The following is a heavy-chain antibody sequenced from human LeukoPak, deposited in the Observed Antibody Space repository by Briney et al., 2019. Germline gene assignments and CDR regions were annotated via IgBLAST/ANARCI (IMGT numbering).Heavy chain of an antibody. J-gene: IGHJ2*01. CDR1: GFTFSSYW. CDR3: ARDVYYYGSGTKMVWYFDL. CDR2: IKQDGSEK. D-gene: IGHD3-10*01. Sequence: GGSLRLSCAASGFTFSSYWMSWVRQAPGKGLEWVANIKQDGSEKYYVDSVKGRFTISRDNAKNSLYLQMNSLRAEDTAVYYCARDVYYYGSGTKMVWYFDLWGRGTLVTVSS. V-gene: IGHV3-7*01.